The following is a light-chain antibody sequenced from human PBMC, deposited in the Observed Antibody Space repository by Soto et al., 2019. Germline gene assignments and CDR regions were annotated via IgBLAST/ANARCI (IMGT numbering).Light chain of an antibody. J-gene: IGLJ1*01. V-gene: IGLV1-40*01. CDR2: GNS. CDR1: SSNIGAGCD. Sequence: QSARTQPPSVSGAPGQRVTISCTGSSSNIGAGCDVHWYQQLPGTAPKLLIYGNSNRPSGVPDRFSGSKSGTSASLAITRLQAEDEADYYCQSYDSSLSGSGVFGTGTKVTVL. CDR3: QSYDSSLSGSGV.